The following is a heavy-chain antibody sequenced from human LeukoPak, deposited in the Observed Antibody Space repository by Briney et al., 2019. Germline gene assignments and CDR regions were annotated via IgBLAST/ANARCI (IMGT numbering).Heavy chain of an antibody. CDR3: ARRFYYDILTGYSN. D-gene: IGHD3-9*01. J-gene: IGHJ4*02. V-gene: IGHV4-34*01. Sequence: PSETLSLTCAVYGGSFSGYYWSWIRQPPGKGLEWIGEINHSGSTNYNPSLKSRVTISVDTSKNQFSLKLSSVTAADTAVYYCARRFYYDILTGYSNWGQGTLVTVSS. CDR2: INHSGST. CDR1: GGSFSGYY.